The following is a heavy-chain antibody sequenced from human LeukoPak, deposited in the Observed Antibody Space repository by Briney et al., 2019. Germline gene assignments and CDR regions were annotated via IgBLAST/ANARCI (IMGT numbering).Heavy chain of an antibody. J-gene: IGHJ3*01. CDR2: ILNNGVST. CDR1: GFTFGTYA. CDR3: AKGGGRPLDDAFDV. V-gene: IGHV3-23*01. Sequence: GGSLRLSCAASGFTFGTYAMTWVRQAPGMGLEWVSTILNNGVSTYHADSVKGRFTISRDNSRNTLHLQMNSLRAEDTAVYYCAKGGGRPLDDAFDVWGQGTMVTVSS.